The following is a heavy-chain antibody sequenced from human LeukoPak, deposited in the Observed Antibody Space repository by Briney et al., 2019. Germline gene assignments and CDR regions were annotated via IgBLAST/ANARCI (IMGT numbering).Heavy chain of an antibody. CDR3: ARVGYDSSGYYYVHRYYFDY. J-gene: IGHJ4*02. CDR2: IIPIFGTA. CDR1: GGTFSSYA. Sequence: SVRVSCKASGGTFSSYAISWVRQAPGQGLEWMGGIIPIFGTANYAQKFQGRVTITADESTSTAYMELSSLRSEDTAVYYCARVGYDSSGYYYVHRYYFDYWGQGTLVTVSS. V-gene: IGHV1-69*13. D-gene: IGHD3-22*01.